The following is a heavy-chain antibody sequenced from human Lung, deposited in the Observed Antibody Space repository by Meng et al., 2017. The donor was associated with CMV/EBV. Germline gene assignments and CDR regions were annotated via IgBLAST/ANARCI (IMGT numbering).Heavy chain of an antibody. CDR3: AHTTPRSGLNY. Sequence: CTLSGFSLRPSGVGVGWIRQPPGKALEWLALIYWNGDKRYSPSLKSRLTITKDTSKNQVVLTMTNMDPVDTATYYCAHTTPRSGLNYWGQGTLVTVSS. D-gene: IGHD3-16*01. V-gene: IGHV2-5*01. CDR2: IYWNGDK. CDR1: GFSLRPSGVG. J-gene: IGHJ4*02.